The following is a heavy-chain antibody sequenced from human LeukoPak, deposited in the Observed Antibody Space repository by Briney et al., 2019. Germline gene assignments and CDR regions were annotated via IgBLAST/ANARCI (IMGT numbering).Heavy chain of an antibody. CDR3: ARAHYDFWSGYQGAFDI. J-gene: IGHJ3*02. D-gene: IGHD3-3*01. CDR1: GYTFSSYD. V-gene: IGHV1-8*03. CDR2: MNPNSGNR. Sequence: ASVKVSCKASGYTFSSYDINWVRQATGQGLEWMGWMNPNSGNRGYAQKFQGRVTITRNTSISTAYMELSSLRSEDTAVYYCARAHYDFWSGYQGAFDIWGQGTMVTVSS.